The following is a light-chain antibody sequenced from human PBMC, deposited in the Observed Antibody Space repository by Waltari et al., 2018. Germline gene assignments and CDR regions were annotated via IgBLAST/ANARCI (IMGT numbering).Light chain of an antibody. CDR2: GKN. Sequence: SSELTHDPAVSVALGQTVRITCQGNSPRTYYATWYQQRPGQAPVLVIYGKNNRPSGIPDRFSGSSSGNTASLTISGAQAEDEADYYCNSRDSSGNHVLFGGGTKLTVL. CDR1: SPRTYY. CDR3: NSRDSSGNHVL. J-gene: IGLJ2*01. V-gene: IGLV3-19*01.